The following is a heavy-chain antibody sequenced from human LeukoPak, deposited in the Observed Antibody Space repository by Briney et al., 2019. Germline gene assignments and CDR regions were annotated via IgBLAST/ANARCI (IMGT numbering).Heavy chain of an antibody. CDR2: IGFSTTYI. CDR3: AELGITMIGGV. Sequence: GGSLRLSCAGSAFTFSSHTINWVRQAPGRGLEWVSCIGFSTTYIHYADSVKGRFTVTRDNAKGSVYLQMNSLRAEDTAVYYCAELGITMIGGVWGKGTTVTISS. CDR1: AFTFSSHT. J-gene: IGHJ6*04. V-gene: IGHV3-21*01. D-gene: IGHD3-10*02.